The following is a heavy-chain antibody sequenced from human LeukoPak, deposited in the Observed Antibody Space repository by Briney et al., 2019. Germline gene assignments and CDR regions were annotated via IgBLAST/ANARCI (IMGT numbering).Heavy chain of an antibody. CDR2: ISGSGGSAGST. Sequence: GGSLRLSCAASGFTFSSYATSWVRQAPGKGLEWVSAISGSGGSAGSTYYADPVKGRFTISRDNSKNTLYLQMNSLRAEDTAVYYCAKDQKNYYDNTGLDYWGQGTLVTVSS. CDR3: AKDQKNYYDNTGLDY. V-gene: IGHV3-23*01. J-gene: IGHJ4*02. D-gene: IGHD3-22*01. CDR1: GFTFSSYA.